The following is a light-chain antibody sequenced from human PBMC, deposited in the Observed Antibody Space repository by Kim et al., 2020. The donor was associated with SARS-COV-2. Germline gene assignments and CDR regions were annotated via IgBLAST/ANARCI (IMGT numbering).Light chain of an antibody. V-gene: IGKV1-12*01. Sequence: FAAVGDRVTITCRARHEVSTWLAWYQHKPGKAPKLRVYAASSLQSGAPPRFSGSGSGTDFNLTISSLLPEDFATYYCLQTNSFPLSFGGGTKLEI. CDR1: HEVSTW. CDR3: LQTNSFPLS. J-gene: IGKJ4*01. CDR2: AAS.